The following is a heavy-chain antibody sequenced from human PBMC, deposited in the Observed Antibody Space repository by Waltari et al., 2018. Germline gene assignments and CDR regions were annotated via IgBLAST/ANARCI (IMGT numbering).Heavy chain of an antibody. CDR3: ARGCTPFVLRYFDWTGNWFDP. J-gene: IGHJ5*02. CDR1: GGSFSGYY. Sequence: QVQLQQWGAGLLKPSETLSLTCAVYGGSFSGYYWSWIRQPPGKGLGWIGEINHSGSTNYNPSLKSRVTISVDTSKNQCSLKLSSVTAADTAVYYCARGCTPFVLRYFDWTGNWFDPWGQGTLVTVSS. V-gene: IGHV4-34*01. D-gene: IGHD3-9*01. CDR2: INHSGST.